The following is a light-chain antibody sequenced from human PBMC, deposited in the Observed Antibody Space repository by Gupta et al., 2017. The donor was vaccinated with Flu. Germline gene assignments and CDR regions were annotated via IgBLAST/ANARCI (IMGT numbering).Light chain of an antibody. J-gene: IGKJ2*01. CDR1: QEISNY. CDR3: LQYDTRPPYT. CDR2: EAS. Sequence: SSLSASVGDRRTITCQASQEISNYINWYQQKPGKAPDLLIREASNWQTGVRSRFSGNGSGKEFTFTISSLQPEDFATYYCLQYDTRPPYTFGQGT. V-gene: IGKV1-33*01.